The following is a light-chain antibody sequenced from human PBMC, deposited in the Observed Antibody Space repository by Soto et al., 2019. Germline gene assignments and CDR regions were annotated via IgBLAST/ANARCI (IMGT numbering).Light chain of an antibody. CDR2: DAS. V-gene: IGKV1-5*01. CDR3: QQYNSYSPVT. J-gene: IGKJ1*01. CDR1: QSISSW. Sequence: DIQVTQSPSTLSASVGDRVTITCRAGQSISSWLAWYQQKPWKSPKLLIYDASSLESGVPSRFSGSGSGTEFTLTISSLQPDDFATYYCQQYNSYSPVTFGQGTKVDI.